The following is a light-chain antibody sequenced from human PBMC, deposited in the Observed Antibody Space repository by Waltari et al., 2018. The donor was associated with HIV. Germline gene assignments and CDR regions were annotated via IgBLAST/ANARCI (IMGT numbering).Light chain of an antibody. CDR1: QSLLHANGYNY. J-gene: IGKJ2*01. CDR2: WAS. CDR3: MQALETPRT. Sequence: IVLTQSPVSLVVALGESASVSCTSGQSLLHANGYNYLDWYVQRPGQPPQLLLHWASSRASGVPDKFSGSGSGRDFTLTISAVEAGDVGVYYCMQALETPRTFGPGTKLQI. V-gene: IGKV2-28*01.